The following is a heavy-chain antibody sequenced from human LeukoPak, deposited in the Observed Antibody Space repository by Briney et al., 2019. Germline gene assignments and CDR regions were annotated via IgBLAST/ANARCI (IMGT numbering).Heavy chain of an antibody. Sequence: SETLSLTCTVSGGSISSYYWSWIRQPAGKGLEWIGRIYTSGSTNYNPSLKSRVTISVDTSKNQFSLKLSSVTAADTAVYYCARGRPSIAAAGTRRERWGRYMDVWGKGTTVTVSS. CDR2: IYTSGST. CDR1: GGSISSYY. V-gene: IGHV4-4*07. D-gene: IGHD6-13*01. CDR3: ARGRPSIAAAGTRRERWGRYMDV. J-gene: IGHJ6*03.